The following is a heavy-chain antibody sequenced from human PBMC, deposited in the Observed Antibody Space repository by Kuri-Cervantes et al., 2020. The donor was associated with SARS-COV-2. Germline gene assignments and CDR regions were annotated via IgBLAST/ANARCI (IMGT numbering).Heavy chain of an antibody. Sequence: GESLKISCVASGFNFSTTDMHWVRQAPGKGLEWVTFTSYDGKNKKCIASGKGRFTISRDNSQNTLHLQMKSLRDEDTAIYYCAKDHAGVHDFWGQGTLVTVSS. D-gene: IGHD2-8*01. CDR1: GFNFSTTD. CDR3: AKDHAGVHDF. J-gene: IGHJ4*02. CDR2: TSYDGKNK. V-gene: IGHV3-30*18.